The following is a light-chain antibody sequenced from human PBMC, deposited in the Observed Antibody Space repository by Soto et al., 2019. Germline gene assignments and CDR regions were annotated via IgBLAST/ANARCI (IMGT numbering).Light chain of an antibody. J-gene: IGLJ1*01. CDR1: SRDVGGYNY. CDR3: CSYAGSYTYYV. V-gene: IGLV2-11*01. Sequence: QSVLTQPRSVSGSPGQSVTISCTGTSRDVGGYNYVSWYQQHPGKAPKLMIYDVSKRPSGVPDRFSGSKSGNTASLTISGLQAEDEADYYCCSYAGSYTYYVFGTGTKLTV. CDR2: DVS.